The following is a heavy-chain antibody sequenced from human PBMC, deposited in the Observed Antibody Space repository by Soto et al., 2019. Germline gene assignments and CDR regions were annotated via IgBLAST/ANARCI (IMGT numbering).Heavy chain of an antibody. J-gene: IGHJ4*02. CDR1: GYSFTSYW. CDR3: ARQNLSTSSDY. D-gene: IGHD6-13*01. V-gene: IGHV5-10-1*01. CDR2: XXPXXXXX. Sequence: PGESLKIPCKGSGYSFTSYWISWVRQMPGKGLEGXGGXXPXXXXXNXXPSFQGHVTISADKSISTAYLQWSRLKASDTAMYYCARQNLSTSSDYWGQGTLVTVSS.